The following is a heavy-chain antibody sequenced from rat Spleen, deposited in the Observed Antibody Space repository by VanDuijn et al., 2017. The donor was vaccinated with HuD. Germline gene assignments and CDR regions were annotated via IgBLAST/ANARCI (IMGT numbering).Heavy chain of an antibody. D-gene: IGHD1-4*01. CDR1: GFTFNNYW. CDR3: TREVPGYNYVMDA. CDR2: ITNTGGST. Sequence: GASGFTFNNYWMTWIRQAPGKGLEWVASITNTGGSTYYPDSVKGRFTISRDNAKSTLYLQMNSLRSEDTATYYCTREVPGYNYVMDAWGQGASVTVSS. V-gene: IGHV5-31*01. J-gene: IGHJ4*01.